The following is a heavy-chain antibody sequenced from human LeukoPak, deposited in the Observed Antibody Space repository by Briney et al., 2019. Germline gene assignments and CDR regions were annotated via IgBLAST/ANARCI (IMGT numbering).Heavy chain of an antibody. D-gene: IGHD4-17*01. J-gene: IGHJ4*02. CDR2: ISSSGSTI. CDR3: ARVRRGYFDY. V-gene: IGHV3-48*03. Sequence: GGSLRLSCAASGFTFSSYEMNWVRQAPGKGLEWVSYISSSGSTIYYTDSVKGRFTISRENAKNSLYLQMNSLRAEDTAVYYCARVRRGYFDYWGQGTLVTVSS. CDR1: GFTFSSYE.